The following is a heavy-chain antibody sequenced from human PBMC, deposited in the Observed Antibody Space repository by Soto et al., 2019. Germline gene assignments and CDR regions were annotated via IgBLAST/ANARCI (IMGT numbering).Heavy chain of an antibody. Sequence: LRLSCAASGFTFSSYEMNWVRQAPGKGLEWVSYISSSGSTIYYADSVKGRFTISRDNAKNSLYLQMNSLRAEDTAVYYCARGLITTIVGAHDAFDIWGQGTMVTVSS. CDR3: ARGLITTIVGAHDAFDI. D-gene: IGHD3-22*01. CDR1: GFTFSSYE. V-gene: IGHV3-48*03. CDR2: ISSSGSTI. J-gene: IGHJ3*02.